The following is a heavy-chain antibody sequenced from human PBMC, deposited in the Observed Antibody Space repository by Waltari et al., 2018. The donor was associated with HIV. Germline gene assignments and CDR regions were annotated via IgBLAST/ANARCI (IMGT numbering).Heavy chain of an antibody. V-gene: IGHV4-59*01. Sequence: QVQLPESGPGLVKPSETLSLTCTVSGGSITSYYSSWIRQPPGTGLEWIGYIYYSGSTNYNPTLKSRVTISVDTSKNQFSLNVTSVTAADTAVYYCARGPTRYYFDNWGQGTLGTVSS. J-gene: IGHJ4*02. CDR2: IYYSGST. D-gene: IGHD2-2*01. CDR1: GGSITSYY. CDR3: ARGPTRYYFDN.